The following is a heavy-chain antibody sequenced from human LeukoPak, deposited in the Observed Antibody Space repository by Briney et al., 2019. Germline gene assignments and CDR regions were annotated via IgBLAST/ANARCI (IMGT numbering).Heavy chain of an antibody. CDR2: ISAYNGNT. D-gene: IGHD1-26*01. J-gene: IGHJ3*02. CDR1: GYTFITYG. Sequence: GASVKVSCKASGYTFITYGITWVRQAPGQGLEWMGWISAYNGNTNYAQNLQGRVTMTTDTSTSIAYMELRSLRSDDTAVYYCARAAELDAFDIWGQGTMVTVSS. V-gene: IGHV1-18*01. CDR3: ARAAELDAFDI.